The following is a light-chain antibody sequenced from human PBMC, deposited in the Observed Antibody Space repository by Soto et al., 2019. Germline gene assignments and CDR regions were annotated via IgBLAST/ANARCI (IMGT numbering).Light chain of an antibody. V-gene: IGKV1-5*01. Sequence: DIQMTQSPSTLSASVGDRVTITCRASQSISNWLAWYQQKPGKAPKPLIYDASSLESGVPSRFSGSGSGTEFTLTISSLQPDDFATYYCQQHNSYSRTFGQGTKVDIK. CDR1: QSISNW. CDR2: DAS. J-gene: IGKJ1*01. CDR3: QQHNSYSRT.